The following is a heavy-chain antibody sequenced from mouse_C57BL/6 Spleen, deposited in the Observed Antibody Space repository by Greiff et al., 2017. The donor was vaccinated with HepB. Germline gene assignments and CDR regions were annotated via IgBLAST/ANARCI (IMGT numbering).Heavy chain of an antibody. CDR2: IDPETGGT. CDR3: TSYGTLDY. D-gene: IGHD2-1*01. V-gene: IGHV1-15*01. J-gene: IGHJ2*01. Sequence: VRLQQSGAELVRPGASVTLSCKASGYTFTDYEMHWVKQTPVHGLEWIGAIDPETGGTAYNQKFKGKAILTADKSSSTAYMELRSLTSEDSAVYYCTSYGTLDYWGQGTTLAVSS. CDR1: GYTFTDYE.